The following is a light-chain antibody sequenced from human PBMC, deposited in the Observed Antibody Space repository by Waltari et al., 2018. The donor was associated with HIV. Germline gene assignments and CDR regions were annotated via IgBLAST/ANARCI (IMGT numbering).Light chain of an antibody. CDR1: NLATLR. Sequence: VLTQPGSVSVAQGQTSSFTCEGSNLATLRVHWYQQMPGQAPVLILYQDNDRPSGMSERFPGSKSGDTATPSITGVEAGDEADYFCQVWEMHGRYVFGCGTKVTVL. J-gene: IGLJ1*01. CDR2: QDN. CDR3: QVWEMHGRYV. V-gene: IGLV3-21*02.